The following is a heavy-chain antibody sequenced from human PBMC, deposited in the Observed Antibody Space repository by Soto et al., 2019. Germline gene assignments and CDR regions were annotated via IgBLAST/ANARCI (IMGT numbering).Heavy chain of an antibody. CDR2: INHSGST. CDR1: GGSFSGYY. CDR3: ARVRVVVVPAAMRSGWFDP. V-gene: IGHV4-34*01. D-gene: IGHD2-2*01. J-gene: IGHJ5*02. Sequence: SETLSLTCAVYGGSFSGYYWSWIRQPPGKGLEWIGEINHSGSTNYNPSLKSRVTISVDTSKNQFSLKLSSVTAADTAVYYCARVRVVVVPAAMRSGWFDPWGQGTLVTVSS.